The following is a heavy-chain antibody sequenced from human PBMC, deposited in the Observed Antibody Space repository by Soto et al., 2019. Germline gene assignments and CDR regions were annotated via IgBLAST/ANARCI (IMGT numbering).Heavy chain of an antibody. CDR2: IYPGDSDT. CDR1: GFNFPTFW. V-gene: IGHV5-51*01. CDR3: ARQGFGPLHGLVDV. D-gene: IGHD3-10*01. J-gene: IGHJ6*02. Sequence: LGESLKISCKGSGFNFPTFWIAWVRQMPGKGLEWMGTIYPGDSDTRYSPSFQGQVTFSADKSIRTAYLQWSSLKASDTALYYCARQGFGPLHGLVDVWGQGTTVTVSS.